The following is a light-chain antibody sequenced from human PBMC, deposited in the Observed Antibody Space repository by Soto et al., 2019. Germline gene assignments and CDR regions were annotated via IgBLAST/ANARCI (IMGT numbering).Light chain of an antibody. CDR3: SSYAGGNNLV. V-gene: IGLV2-8*01. CDR2: EVS. Sequence: QSALTQPPSASGSPGQSVTISCTGTSSDVGGYNFVSWYQQHPGKAPKLMIYEVSKRPSGVPDRFSGSKSGNTASLTVSGLRAEDEADYYCSSYAGGNNLVFGGGTKVTVL. J-gene: IGLJ2*01. CDR1: SSDVGGYNF.